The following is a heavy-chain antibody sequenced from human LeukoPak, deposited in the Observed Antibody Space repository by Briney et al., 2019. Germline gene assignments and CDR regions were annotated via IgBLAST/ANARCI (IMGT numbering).Heavy chain of an antibody. V-gene: IGHV1-69*13. CDR2: IIPIFGTA. Sequence: ASVKVSCKASGGTFSSYAISWVRQAPGQGLEWMGGIIPIFGTANYAQKFQGRVTITADESTSTAYMELSSLRSEDTAVYYCARDLYYGSGSTDYYYYMDAWGKGTTVTISS. J-gene: IGHJ6*03. CDR3: ARDLYYGSGSTDYYYYMDA. D-gene: IGHD3-10*01. CDR1: GGTFSSYA.